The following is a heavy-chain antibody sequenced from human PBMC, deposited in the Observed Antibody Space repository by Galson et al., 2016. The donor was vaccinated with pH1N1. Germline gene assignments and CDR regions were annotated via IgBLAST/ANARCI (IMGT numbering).Heavy chain of an antibody. CDR3: AKGGRVGTEGYYYALDV. V-gene: IGHV3-23*01. Sequence: SLRLSCAASGFIFSSYAMTWVRQAPGKGPEWVSAISAASTRTYYPDSVKGRFIIYRDNSKNTLYLQMNSLRAEDTAEYYCAKGGRVGTEGYYYALDVWGQRTTVIVSS. CDR2: ISAASTRT. CDR1: GFIFSSYA. J-gene: IGHJ6*02. D-gene: IGHD1/OR15-1a*01.